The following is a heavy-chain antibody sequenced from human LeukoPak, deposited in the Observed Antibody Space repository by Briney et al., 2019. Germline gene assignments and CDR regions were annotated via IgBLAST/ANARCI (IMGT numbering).Heavy chain of an antibody. J-gene: IGHJ4*02. V-gene: IGHV1-18*01. CDR2: INTYNGNT. CDR3: ARDLVGGVGAPGAY. CDR1: GYTFTNYG. Sequence: ASVKVPCKPSGYTFTNYGITWMRQAPGQGLEWMGWINTYNGNTNYAQKPQGRVTNTTDPSTSTAHMGRRSLNYDDTAVFSRARDLVGGVGAPGAYWGQGALVTVSS. D-gene: IGHD1-26*01.